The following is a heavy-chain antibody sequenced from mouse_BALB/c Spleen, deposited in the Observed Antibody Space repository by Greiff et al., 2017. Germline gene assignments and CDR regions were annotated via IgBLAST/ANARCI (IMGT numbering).Heavy chain of an antibody. D-gene: IGHD2-4*01. Sequence: EVKLVESGGGLVQPGGSLKLSCAASGFTFSSYTMSWVRQTPEKRLEWVAYISNGGGSTYYPDTVKGRFTISRDNAKNTLDLQMSSLKSEDTAMYYCARHPPIYYDYDDWYFDVWGAGTTVTVSS. J-gene: IGHJ1*01. CDR2: ISNGGGST. CDR3: ARHPPIYYDYDDWYFDV. V-gene: IGHV5-12-2*01. CDR1: GFTFSSYT.